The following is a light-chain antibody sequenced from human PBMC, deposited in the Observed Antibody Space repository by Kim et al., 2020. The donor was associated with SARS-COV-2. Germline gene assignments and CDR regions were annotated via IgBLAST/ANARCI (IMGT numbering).Light chain of an antibody. CDR1: QSIISY. Sequence: ASVGDRVTTTCRASQSIISYLNWYQQKPGKAPKLLIYAASSLQSGVPSRFSGSGSGTDFTLTISSLQPEDFATYYCQQSYSTPWTFGQGTKVDIK. CDR2: AAS. J-gene: IGKJ1*01. V-gene: IGKV1-39*01. CDR3: QQSYSTPWT.